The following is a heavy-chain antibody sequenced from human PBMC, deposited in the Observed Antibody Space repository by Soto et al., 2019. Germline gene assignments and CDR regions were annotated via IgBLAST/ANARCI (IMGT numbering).Heavy chain of an antibody. Sequence: EVQLVESGGGLVQPGGSLRLSCAASGFTFNNYWMTWGRQAPGQGLEWVANIMKDGSLTEYVDLVKGRFTISRDNVKNSLDLQMDRLRVEDTAIYYCVRNDGWYRLDSWGQGSLVIVSS. CDR3: VRNDGWYRLDS. D-gene: IGHD6-19*01. CDR1: GFTFNNYW. CDR2: IMKDGSLT. V-gene: IGHV3-7*04. J-gene: IGHJ4*02.